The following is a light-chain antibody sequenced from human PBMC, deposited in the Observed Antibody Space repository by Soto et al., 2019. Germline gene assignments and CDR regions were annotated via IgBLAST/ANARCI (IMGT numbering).Light chain of an antibody. J-gene: IGLJ1*01. CDR3: SSYTSSSTLYV. V-gene: IGLV2-14*01. CDR1: SSDVGGYNY. CDR2: DVS. Sequence: QSALTQPASVSGSPGQSITISCTGTSSDVGGYNYVSWYQQHPGKAPKLMIYDVSNRPSGGSNRFSGSKSGNTASLTISGLQAEDEADYYGSSYTSSSTLYVVGTGTKLTVL.